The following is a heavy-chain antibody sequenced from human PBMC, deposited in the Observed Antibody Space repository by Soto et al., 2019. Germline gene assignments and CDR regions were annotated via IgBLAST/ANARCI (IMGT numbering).Heavy chain of an antibody. Sequence: GASVKVSCKASGYTFTSYGISWVRPAPGQGLEWMGWISAYNGNTNYAQKLQGRVTMTTDTSTSTAYMELRSLRSDDTAVYYCARCQKGYSYGYFFYMDVWGKGTTVTVSS. CDR2: ISAYNGNT. CDR3: ARCQKGYSYGYFFYMDV. CDR1: GYTFTSYG. V-gene: IGHV1-18*01. D-gene: IGHD5-18*01. J-gene: IGHJ6*03.